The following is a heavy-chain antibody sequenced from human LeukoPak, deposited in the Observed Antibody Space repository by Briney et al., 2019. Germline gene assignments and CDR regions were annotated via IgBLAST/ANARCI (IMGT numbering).Heavy chain of an antibody. CDR3: PKHPGPYGANPFNS. V-gene: IGHV3-23*01. CDR1: GFTFHNYA. J-gene: IGHJ4*02. Sequence: SGGSLRLSCAASGFTFHNYALTWVRQPPGKGLEWVSTIICSANSRFYAASVEGRFTISRDNSNNTLYLHLSGLRVEDTAVYYCPKHPGPYGANPFNSWGLGVLVTVSS. CDR2: IICSANSR. D-gene: IGHD4-23*01.